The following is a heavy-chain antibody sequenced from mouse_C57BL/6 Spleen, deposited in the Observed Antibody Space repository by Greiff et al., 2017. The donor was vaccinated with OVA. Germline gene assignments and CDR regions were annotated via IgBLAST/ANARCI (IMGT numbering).Heavy chain of an antibody. D-gene: IGHD1-2*01. Sequence: QVQLQQPGAELVMPGASVKLSCKASGYTFTSYWMHWVKQRPGQGLEWVGEIDPSDSYTNYNQKVKGKSTLTVDKSSSTAYMQLSSLTSDDSAGYYCAGYYGSTYAMDYWGQGTSVTVSS. J-gene: IGHJ4*01. CDR1: GYTFTSYW. V-gene: IGHV1-69*01. CDR3: AGYYGSTYAMDY. CDR2: IDPSDSYT.